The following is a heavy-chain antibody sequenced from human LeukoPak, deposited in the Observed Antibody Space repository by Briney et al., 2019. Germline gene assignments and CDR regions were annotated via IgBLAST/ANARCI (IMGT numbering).Heavy chain of an antibody. D-gene: IGHD3-10*01. CDR1: GGNFSSYA. CDR2: IIPIFGTA. V-gene: IGHV1-69*05. Sequence: SVKVSCKASGGNFSSYAISWVRQAPGQGLEWMGRIIPIFGTANYAQKFQGRVTITTDESTSTAYMELSSLRSEDTAVYYCARSYSHYYGSGSYYNYAFDIWGQGTMVTVSS. CDR3: ARSYSHYYGSGSYYNYAFDI. J-gene: IGHJ3*02.